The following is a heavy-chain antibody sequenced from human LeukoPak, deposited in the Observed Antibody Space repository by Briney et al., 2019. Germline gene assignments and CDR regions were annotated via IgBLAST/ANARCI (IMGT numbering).Heavy chain of an antibody. CDR2: IYYSGST. J-gene: IGHJ4*02. CDR1: GGSISSSSYY. Sequence: SETLSLTCTVSGGSISSSSYYWGWIRQPPGKGLEWIGSIYYSGSTYYNPSLKSRVTISVDTSKNQFSLKLSSVTAADTAVYYCARADIAAAGTYYFDYWGQGTLVTVSS. CDR3: ARADIAAAGTYYFDY. V-gene: IGHV4-39*07. D-gene: IGHD6-13*01.